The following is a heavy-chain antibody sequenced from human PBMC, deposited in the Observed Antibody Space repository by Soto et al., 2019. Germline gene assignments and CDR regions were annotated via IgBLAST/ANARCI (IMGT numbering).Heavy chain of an antibody. CDR2: INAGNGNT. CDR1: GYIFTSYA. Sequence: ASVKVSCKASGYIFTSYANHWVRQAPGQRLEWMGWINAGNGNTKYAQKFQDRVTITRDTSTSTVYMELSSLRSDDTAVYYCARTYCAADCPRRDFDYWGQGTLVTVSS. D-gene: IGHD2-21*02. CDR3: ARTYCAADCPRRDFDY. J-gene: IGHJ4*02. V-gene: IGHV1-3*01.